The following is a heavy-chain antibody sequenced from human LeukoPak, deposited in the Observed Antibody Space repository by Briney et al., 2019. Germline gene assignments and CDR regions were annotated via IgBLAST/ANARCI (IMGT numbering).Heavy chain of an antibody. CDR3: ARDEVITTPHFDY. Sequence: GGSLRLSCAASGFTFSSYSMNWVRQAPGKGPEWVSYISSSSSTIYYAGSVKGRFTISRDNAKNSLYLQMNSLRAEDTAVYYCARDEVITTPHFDYWGQGTLVTVSS. CDR2: ISSSSSTI. D-gene: IGHD3-22*01. V-gene: IGHV3-48*01. CDR1: GFTFSSYS. J-gene: IGHJ4*02.